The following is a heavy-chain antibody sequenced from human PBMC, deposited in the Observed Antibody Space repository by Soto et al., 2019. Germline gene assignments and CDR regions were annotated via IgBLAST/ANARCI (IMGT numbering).Heavy chain of an antibody. V-gene: IGHV4-4*02. J-gene: IGHJ4*02. D-gene: IGHD6-19*01. Sequence: SETLSLTCAVSSGSISSSNWWSWVRQPPGKGLEWIGEIYHSGSTNYNPSLKSRVTISVDKSKNQFSLKLSSVTAADTAVYYCARDGGQAVAAPFDYWGQGTLVTVSS. CDR2: IYHSGST. CDR1: SGSISSSNW. CDR3: ARDGGQAVAAPFDY.